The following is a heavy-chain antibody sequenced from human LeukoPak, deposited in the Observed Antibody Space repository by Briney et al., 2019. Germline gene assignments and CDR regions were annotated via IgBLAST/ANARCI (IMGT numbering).Heavy chain of an antibody. CDR3: ARALAVGADLDY. D-gene: IGHD2-15*01. V-gene: IGHV1-2*02. CDR1: GYTFTGYY. J-gene: IGHJ4*02. CDR2: INPNSGGT. Sequence: ASVKVSCKASGYTFTGYYMHWVRQAPGQGLGWMGWINPNSGGTNYAQKFQGRVTMTRDTSISTAYMELSRLRSDDTAVYYCARALAVGADLDYWGQGTLVTVSS.